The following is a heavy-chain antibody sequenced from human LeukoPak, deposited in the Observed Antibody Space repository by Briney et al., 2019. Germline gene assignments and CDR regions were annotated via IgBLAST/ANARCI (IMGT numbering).Heavy chain of an antibody. CDR3: ARGFMRGVLDY. Sequence: SETLSLTCAVYGGSFSGYYWSWIRQPPGKGLEWIGYIYYSGSTNYNPSLKSRVTISVDTSKNQFSLKLSSVTAADTAVYYCARGFMRGVLDYWGQGTLVTVSS. J-gene: IGHJ4*02. V-gene: IGHV4-59*01. CDR1: GGSFSGYY. CDR2: IYYSGST. D-gene: IGHD3-10*01.